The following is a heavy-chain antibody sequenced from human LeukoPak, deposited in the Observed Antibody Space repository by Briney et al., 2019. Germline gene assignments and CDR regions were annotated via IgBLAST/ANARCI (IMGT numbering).Heavy chain of an antibody. CDR1: GGSISSNSYY. CDR2: IYYSGNT. Sequence: SETLSLTCAVSGGSISSNSYYWGWVRQSPGKGLEWVGAIYYSGNTYYSPSLKSRVTISADTSKNQFSLNLSAVTAADAATYYCARHVATNYYYNYYGLDVWGQGTTVTVSS. J-gene: IGHJ6*02. CDR3: ARHVATNYYYNYYGLDV. V-gene: IGHV4-39*01.